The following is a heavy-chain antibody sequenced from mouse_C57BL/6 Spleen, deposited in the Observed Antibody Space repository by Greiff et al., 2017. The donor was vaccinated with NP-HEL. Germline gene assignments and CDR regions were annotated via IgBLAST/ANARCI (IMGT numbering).Heavy chain of an antibody. Sequence: EVKVVESGGGLVKPGGSLKLSCAASGFTFSSYAMSWVRQTPEKRLEWVATISDGGSYTYYPDNVKGRFTISRDNAKNNLYLQMSHLKSEDTAMYYCAREKTGTGAWFAYWGQGTLVTVSA. D-gene: IGHD4-1*01. CDR2: ISDGGSYT. V-gene: IGHV5-4*01. CDR3: AREKTGTGAWFAY. J-gene: IGHJ3*01. CDR1: GFTFSSYA.